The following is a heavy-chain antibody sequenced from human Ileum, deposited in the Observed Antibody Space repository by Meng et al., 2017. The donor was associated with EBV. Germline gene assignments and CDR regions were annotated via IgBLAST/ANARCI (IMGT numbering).Heavy chain of an antibody. CDR2: AYSSCST. V-gene: IGHV4-39*07. J-gene: IGHJ4*02. CDR3: SCDRQSSNWFYY. D-gene: IGHD2-15*01. CDR1: AYTVTGRNTY. Sequence: LQLQVRGPGLVQPPDPLPLTRTVAAYTVTGRNTYWHWCRMAPRTGMGWSGTAYSSCSTSSTPSPNRRVTISVSTSKCKLSLKVDFVTAAATAIYLCSCDRQSSNWFYYWGQGTLVTVSS.